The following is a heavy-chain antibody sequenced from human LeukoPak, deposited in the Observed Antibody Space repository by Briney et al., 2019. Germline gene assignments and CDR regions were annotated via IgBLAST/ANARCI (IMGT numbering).Heavy chain of an antibody. CDR3: ATTTVTTRFNC. CDR1: GGTFSSYA. D-gene: IGHD4-17*01. V-gene: IGHV1-69*04. J-gene: IGHJ4*02. CDR2: IIPILGIA. Sequence: GSSVKVSCKASGGTFSSYAISWVRQAPGQGLEWMGRIIPILGIANYAQKFQGRVTITADKSTSTAYMELSSLRSEDTAVYYCATTTVTTRFNCWGQGTLVTVSS.